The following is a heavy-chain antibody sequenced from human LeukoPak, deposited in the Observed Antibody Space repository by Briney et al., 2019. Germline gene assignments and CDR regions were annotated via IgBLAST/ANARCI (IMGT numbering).Heavy chain of an antibody. CDR3: ARSSNYYDSSGYYFDY. D-gene: IGHD3-22*01. J-gene: IGHJ4*02. CDR1: GYTFTGYY. CDR2: INPNSGGT. V-gene: IGHV1-2*02. Sequence: EASVKVSCKASGYTFTGYYMHWVRQAPGQGLEWMGWINPNSGGTNYAQKFQGRVTMTRDTSISTAYMELSRLRSDDTAVYYCARSSNYYDSSGYYFDYWGQGTLVTVSS.